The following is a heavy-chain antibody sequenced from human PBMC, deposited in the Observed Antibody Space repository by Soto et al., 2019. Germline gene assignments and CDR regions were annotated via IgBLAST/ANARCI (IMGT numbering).Heavy chain of an antibody. CDR3: AREQLELDYYYYGMDV. V-gene: IGHV3-30-3*01. J-gene: IGHJ6*02. CDR2: ISYDGSNK. CDR1: GFTFSSYA. Sequence: ESGGGVVQPGRSLRLSCAASGFTFSSYAMHWVRQAPGKGLEWVAVISYDGSNKYYADSVKGRFTISRDNSKNTLYLQMNSLRAEDTAVYYCAREQLELDYYYYGMDVWGQGTTVTVSS. D-gene: IGHD1-1*01.